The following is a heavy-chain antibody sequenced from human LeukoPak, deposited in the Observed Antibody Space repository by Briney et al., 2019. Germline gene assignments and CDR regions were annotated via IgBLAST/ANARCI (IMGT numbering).Heavy chain of an antibody. CDR3: ARRGTYGDYVDY. J-gene: IGHJ4*02. D-gene: IGHD4-17*01. CDR2: IYHSGNT. Sequence: PSETLSPTCAVSGYSISSGYYWGWIRQPPGKGLEWIGNIYHSGNTYYNPSLKSRVTISVDTSTNHFSLKLTSVTAADTAVYYCARRGTYGDYVDYWGQGTLVTVSS. V-gene: IGHV4-38-2*01. CDR1: GYSISSGYY.